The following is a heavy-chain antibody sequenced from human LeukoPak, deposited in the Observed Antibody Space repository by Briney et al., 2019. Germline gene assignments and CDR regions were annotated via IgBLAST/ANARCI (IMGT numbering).Heavy chain of an antibody. D-gene: IGHD1-1*01. CDR1: GFTFSDYY. CDR2: MSSRGYPT. Sequence: GGSLRLSCLAPGFTFSDYYMSWVRQAPGKGLGWVSYMSSRGYPTYYAESVKGRFTSPRDNAKNTLYLQMHNRRPDDTAVYFCARVGIALTSPFDYWGRGTLVAVSS. CDR3: ARVGIALTSPFDY. J-gene: IGHJ4*02. V-gene: IGHV3-11*01.